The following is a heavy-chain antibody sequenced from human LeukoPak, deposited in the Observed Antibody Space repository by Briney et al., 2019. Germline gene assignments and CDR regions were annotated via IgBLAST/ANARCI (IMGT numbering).Heavy chain of an antibody. CDR2: ISWNSGSI. CDR1: GFTFDGYA. V-gene: IGHV3-9*01. J-gene: IGHJ4*02. Sequence: GGSLRLSCAASGFTFDGYAMHWVRQAPGKGLEWVSGISWNSGSIGYADSVKGRFTISRDNAKNSLYLQMNSLRAEDTAVYYCARDVPVLVPFDYWGQGTLVTVSS. CDR3: ARDVPVLVPFDY. D-gene: IGHD6-13*01.